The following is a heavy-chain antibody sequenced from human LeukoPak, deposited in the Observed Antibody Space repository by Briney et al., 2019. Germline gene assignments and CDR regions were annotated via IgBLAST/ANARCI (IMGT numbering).Heavy chain of an antibody. CDR2: ISDHGSSA. D-gene: IGHD2-2*03. J-gene: IGHJ4*02. CDR3: VSGYCSSTTCYRGAY. CDR1: GFTFGNYW. V-gene: IGHV3-74*01. Sequence: PGGSLRLSCAASGFTFGNYWMHWVRHARGKGGLWVSLISDHGSSANYADSVHGRFTISRDNAKTTVYLQMHSLRAEDTAVYSCVSGYCSSTTCYRGAYWGQGTLVTVSS.